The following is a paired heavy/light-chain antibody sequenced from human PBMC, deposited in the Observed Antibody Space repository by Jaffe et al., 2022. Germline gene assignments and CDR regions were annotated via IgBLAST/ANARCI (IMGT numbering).Heavy chain of an antibody. V-gene: IGHV4-4*02. J-gene: IGHJ4*02. CDR1: GGSISSSNW. CDR3: ARNAMNVLLWFGELPNGRYFDY. D-gene: IGHD3-10*01. CDR2: IYHSGST. Sequence: QVQLQESGPGLVKPSGTLSLTCAVSGGSISSSNWWSWIRQPPGKGLEWIGEIYHSGSTNYNPSLKSRVTISVDKSKNQFSLKLSSVTAADTAVYYCARNAMNVLLWFGELPNGRYFDYWGQGTLVTVSS.
Light chain of an antibody. J-gene: IGLJ1*01. V-gene: IGLV3-19*01. CDR2: GKN. CDR3: NSRDSSGNPSYV. Sequence: SSELTQDPAVSVALGQTVRITCQGDSLRSYYASWYQQKPGQAPVLVIYGKNNRPSGIPDRFSGSSSGNTASLTITGAQAEDEADYYCNSRDSSGNPSYVFGTGTKVTVL. CDR1: SLRSYY.